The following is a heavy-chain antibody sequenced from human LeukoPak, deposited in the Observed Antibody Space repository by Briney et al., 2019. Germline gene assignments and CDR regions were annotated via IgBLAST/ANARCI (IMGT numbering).Heavy chain of an antibody. Sequence: GGSLRLSCTVSGFTVSSNSWSSVRQAPGKGLEWVSFIYSGGNTHYSDSVKGRFTLSRDNSKNTLYLQMNSLRAEDTDIYYCARRAGEYSHPYDCWGQGTLVTVSS. CDR3: ARRAGEYSHPYDC. D-gene: IGHD2-15*01. CDR2: IYSGGNT. CDR1: GFTVSSNS. J-gene: IGHJ4*02. V-gene: IGHV3-53*01.